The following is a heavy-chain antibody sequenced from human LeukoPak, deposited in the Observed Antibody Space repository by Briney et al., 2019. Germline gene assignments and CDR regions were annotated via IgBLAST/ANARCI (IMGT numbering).Heavy chain of an antibody. D-gene: IGHD3-3*01. Sequence: QPGGSLRLLCAPSGFTFSSYSMNWFRQAPGEGLEGVSGISGGGGSADYAVTVKGRCTISRDNSKNTTYLQVDSLRGEDTALSYSAKMSGFYSRWASKFDYSGQGTLVTASS. J-gene: IGHJ4*02. CDR1: GFTFSSYS. CDR3: AKMSGFYSRWASKFDY. V-gene: IGHV3-23*01. CDR2: ISGGGGSA.